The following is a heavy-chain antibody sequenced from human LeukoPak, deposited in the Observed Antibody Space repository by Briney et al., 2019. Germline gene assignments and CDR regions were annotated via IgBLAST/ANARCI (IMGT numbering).Heavy chain of an antibody. CDR1: GFTFSSYA. V-gene: IGHV3-23*01. CDR2: ISGSGAST. CDR3: AKDPAVANTARRFQH. Sequence: GGSLRLSCAASGFTFSSYAMSWVRQAPGKGLEWVSAISGSGASTYYADSAKGRFTISRDNSKNTLYLQMNSLRVEDTAVYYCAKDPAVANTARRFQHWGQGTLVTVSS. D-gene: IGHD6-19*01. J-gene: IGHJ1*01.